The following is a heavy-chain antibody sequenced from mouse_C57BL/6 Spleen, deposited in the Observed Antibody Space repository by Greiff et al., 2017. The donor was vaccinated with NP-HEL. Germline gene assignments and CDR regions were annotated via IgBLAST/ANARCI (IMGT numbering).Heavy chain of an antibody. CDR3: AMPGADWYFDV. Sequence: EVQLQESGGGLVKPGGSLKLSCAASGFTFSDYGMHWVRQAPEQGLEWVAYISSGSSTIYYADTVQGRFTISRDNAKNTLFLQRTSLRSEDTAMDYCAMPGADWYFDVWGTGTTVTVSS. V-gene: IGHV5-17*01. CDR2: ISSGSSTI. J-gene: IGHJ1*03. CDR1: GFTFSDYG.